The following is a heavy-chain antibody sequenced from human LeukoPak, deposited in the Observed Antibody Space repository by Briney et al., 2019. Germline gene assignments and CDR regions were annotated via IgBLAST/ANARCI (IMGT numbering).Heavy chain of an antibody. CDR1: GFTFSSYA. CDR2: ISGSGGST. Sequence: GGSLRLSCAASGFTFSSYAMSWVRQAPGKGLEWVSAISGSGGSTYYADSVKGRFTISRDNSKNTLYLQMNSLRAEDTAVYYCAKSEFPGIAAAGPFDYWGQGTLVTVSS. V-gene: IGHV3-23*01. J-gene: IGHJ4*02. CDR3: AKSEFPGIAAAGPFDY. D-gene: IGHD6-13*01.